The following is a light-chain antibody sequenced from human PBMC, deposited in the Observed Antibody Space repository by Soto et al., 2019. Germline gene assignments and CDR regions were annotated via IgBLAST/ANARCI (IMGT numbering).Light chain of an antibody. V-gene: IGKV1-39*01. CDR1: QSISIY. J-gene: IGKJ5*01. Sequence: DIPISQSPTSVSASDGDRVPFTCRASQSISIYLNWYQLKPGKAPNLLMYGASYLKSGVPTRFSGSGSGTDFTLTISSLQPEDFAIYYCQQTYTTPEITFGQGTRLEI. CDR3: QQTYTTPEIT. CDR2: GAS.